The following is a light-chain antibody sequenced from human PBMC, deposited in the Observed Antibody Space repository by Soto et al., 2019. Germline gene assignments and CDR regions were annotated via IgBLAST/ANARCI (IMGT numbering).Light chain of an antibody. V-gene: IGLV2-14*01. Sequence: QSALTQPASVSGSPGQSIPLSCAGTSSDAGGYNYVSWYQQHPGKAPKLMIYEVNYRPSGVSDRFSGSKSGNTASLTISGLQAEDEADYYCSSYTTSSTQVFGGGTKLTVL. J-gene: IGLJ3*02. CDR2: EVN. CDR3: SSYTTSSTQV. CDR1: SSDAGGYNY.